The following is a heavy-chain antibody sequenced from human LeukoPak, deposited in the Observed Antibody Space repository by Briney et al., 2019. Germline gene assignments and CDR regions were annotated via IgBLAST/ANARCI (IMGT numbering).Heavy chain of an antibody. CDR2: ISGSGGST. CDR1: GFTFSSYA. CDR3: AKDRSVSIVVFDY. D-gene: IGHD3-22*01. Sequence: AGGSLRLSCAASGFTFSSYAMSWVRQAPGKGLEWVSGISGSGGSTYYADSVKGRFTISRDNSKNTVYLQMNSLRAEDTAVYYCAKDRSVSIVVFDYWGQGTLVTVSS. J-gene: IGHJ4*02. V-gene: IGHV3-23*01.